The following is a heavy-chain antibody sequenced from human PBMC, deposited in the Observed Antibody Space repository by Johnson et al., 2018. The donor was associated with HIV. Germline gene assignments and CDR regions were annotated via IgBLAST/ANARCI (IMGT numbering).Heavy chain of an antibody. D-gene: IGHD3-16*01. J-gene: IGHJ3*02. CDR1: GFTFSSYA. CDR2: ISYDASNK. Sequence: QMQLVESGGGVVRPGDSLRLSCVASGFTFSSYAMHWVRQAPGKGLEWVAVISYDASNKYYADSVKGRFTISRYNSKNTLYLQMNSLRAEGTAVYYCARSYSSLDAFDIWGQGTMVTVSS. CDR3: ARSYSSLDAFDI. V-gene: IGHV3-30-3*01.